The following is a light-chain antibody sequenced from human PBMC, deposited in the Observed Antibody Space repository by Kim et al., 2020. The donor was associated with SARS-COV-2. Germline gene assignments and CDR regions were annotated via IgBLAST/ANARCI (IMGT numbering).Light chain of an antibody. V-gene: IGKV3-15*01. Sequence: VSPGERATLSCRASQTISITLAWYQQKPGQAPRLLIYAASTGATGIPARFSGSGSGTEFTLTISSLQSEDFAVYYCQQYNNWPLTFGGGTKVDIK. CDR2: AAS. J-gene: IGKJ4*01. CDR1: QTISIT. CDR3: QQYNNWPLT.